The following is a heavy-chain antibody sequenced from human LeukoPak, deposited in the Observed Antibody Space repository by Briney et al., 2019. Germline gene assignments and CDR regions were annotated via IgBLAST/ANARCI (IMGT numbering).Heavy chain of an antibody. Sequence: GGSLRLSCAASGFTFSSYAMSWVRQAPGKGLEWVSVIYSGGSTYYADSVKGRFAISRDNSKNTVYLQMNSLRAEDTAVYYCARSRDSSGWYPFQLWGQGTLVTVSS. J-gene: IGHJ1*01. CDR1: GFTFSSYA. V-gene: IGHV3-66*01. CDR2: IYSGGST. D-gene: IGHD6-19*01. CDR3: ARSRDSSGWYPFQL.